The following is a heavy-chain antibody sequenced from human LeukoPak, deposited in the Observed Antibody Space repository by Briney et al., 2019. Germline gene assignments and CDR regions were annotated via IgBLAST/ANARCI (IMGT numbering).Heavy chain of an antibody. J-gene: IGHJ4*02. D-gene: IGHD3-10*01. CDR1: GFTFSRYW. CDR3: ARFAKGYGSADIDY. V-gene: IGHV3-7*01. CDR2: IKQDGDQK. Sequence: GGSLRLSCVASGFTFSRYWMSWVRQAPGKGLEWVANIKQDGDQKHYVDSVRGRFIISRDNAKNSLHLQMNSLRAEDTAVYYCARFAKGYGSADIDYWGQGTLVTVSS.